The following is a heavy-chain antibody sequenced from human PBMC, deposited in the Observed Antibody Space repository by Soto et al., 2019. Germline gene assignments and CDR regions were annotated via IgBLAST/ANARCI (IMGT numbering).Heavy chain of an antibody. D-gene: IGHD5-18*01. CDR3: AKVGFPYSYGYLFYY. J-gene: IGHJ4*02. CDR2: INPSGGST. CDR1: GYTFTSYY. V-gene: IGHV1-46*01. Sequence: ASVKVSCKASGYTFTSYYMHWVRQAPGQGLEWMGIINPSGGSTSYAQKFQGRVTMTRDTSTSTVYMELSSLRVEDTAVYYCAKVGFPYSYGYLFYYWGQGTLVTVSS.